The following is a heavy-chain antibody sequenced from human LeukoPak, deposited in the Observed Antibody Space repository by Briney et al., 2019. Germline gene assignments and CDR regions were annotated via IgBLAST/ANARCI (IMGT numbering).Heavy chain of an antibody. Sequence: GGSLRLSCAASGFTFSDAWMSWVRQAPGKGLEWVGRIKSKTEGGTTDYAAPVKGRFTISRDDSKNTLYLQMNSLQTEDTAVYYCTTGSSWYRSTVFDYWGQGTLVTVSS. D-gene: IGHD6-13*01. V-gene: IGHV3-15*01. CDR2: IKSKTEGGTT. J-gene: IGHJ4*02. CDR3: TTGSSWYRSTVFDY. CDR1: GFTFSDAW.